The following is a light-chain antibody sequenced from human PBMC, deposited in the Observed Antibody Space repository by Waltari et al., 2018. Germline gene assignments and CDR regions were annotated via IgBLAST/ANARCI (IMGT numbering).Light chain of an antibody. CDR1: SSNLGTNY. J-gene: IGLJ7*01. CDR2: ENS. V-gene: IGLV1-51*02. Sequence: QSVLTQPPSVSAAPGQRVTTPSSGGSSNLGTNYVSWYRQFPGTAPKLLIYENSERPSGIPGRFSGSKSGTSATLDITGLQAGDEADYYCGTWDSSLSGAVFGGGTHLTVL. CDR3: GTWDSSLSGAV.